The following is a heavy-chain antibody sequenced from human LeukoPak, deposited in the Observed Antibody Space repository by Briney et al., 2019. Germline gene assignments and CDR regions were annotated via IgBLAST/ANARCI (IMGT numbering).Heavy chain of an antibody. CDR2: IIPNFGTP. CDR1: GGTFSSYT. V-gene: IGHV1-69*06. D-gene: IGHD1-14*01. CDR3: ARVLITSANWFDP. Sequence: SMKVSCKASGGTFSSYTISWVRQAPGQGLEWMGGIIPNFGTPNYAQKFQGRVTITADKSTSTAYMELSSLRSEDTAVYYCARVLITSANWFDPWGQGTLVTVSS. J-gene: IGHJ5*02.